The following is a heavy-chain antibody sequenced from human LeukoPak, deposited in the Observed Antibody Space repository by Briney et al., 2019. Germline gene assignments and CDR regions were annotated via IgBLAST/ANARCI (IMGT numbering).Heavy chain of an antibody. CDR2: ISYDGSNK. CDR3: AAQQQIRY. Sequence: GRSLRLSCAASGFTFSSYAMHGVRQAPGKGLEGVAVISYDGSNKYYADSVSGGFTISSDNSKNTLYLPMNSLRAEDTAVYYCAAQQQIRYWGQGTLVTVSS. D-gene: IGHD6-13*01. V-gene: IGHV3-30*01. J-gene: IGHJ4*02. CDR1: GFTFSSYA.